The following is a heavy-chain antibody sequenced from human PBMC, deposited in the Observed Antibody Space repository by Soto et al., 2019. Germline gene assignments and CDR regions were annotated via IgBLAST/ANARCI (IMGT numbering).Heavy chain of an antibody. CDR2: IFSNDEK. V-gene: IGHV2-26*01. CDR3: ARIPDGLEDFWSGYYTNWFDP. D-gene: IGHD3-3*01. J-gene: IGHJ5*02. CDR1: GFSLSNARMG. Sequence: GSGPTLVNPTETLTLTCTVSGFSLSNARMGVSWIRQPPGKALEWLAHIFSNDEKSYSTSLKSRLTISKDTSKSQVVLTMTNMDPVDTATYYCARIPDGLEDFWSGYYTNWFDPWGQGTLVTVSS.